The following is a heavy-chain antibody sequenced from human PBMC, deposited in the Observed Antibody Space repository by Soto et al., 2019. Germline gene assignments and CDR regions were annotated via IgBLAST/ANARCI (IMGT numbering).Heavy chain of an antibody. CDR1: GYTFTSYY. Sequence: ASVKVSCKASGYTFTSYYMHWVRQAPGQGLEWMGIINPSGGSTSYAQKFQGRVTMTRDTSTSTVYMELSSLRSEDTAVYYCARALQRAGTTSRLYYYYYYGMDVWGQGTTVTVSS. V-gene: IGHV1-46*01. CDR2: INPSGGST. D-gene: IGHD1-7*01. CDR3: ARALQRAGTTSRLYYYYYYGMDV. J-gene: IGHJ6*02.